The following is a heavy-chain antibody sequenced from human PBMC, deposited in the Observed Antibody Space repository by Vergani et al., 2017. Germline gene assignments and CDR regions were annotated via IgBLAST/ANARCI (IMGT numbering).Heavy chain of an antibody. CDR2: IGYDGRIK. V-gene: IGHV3-30*02. D-gene: IGHD4-17*01. CDR3: AKDGRENSDYGYFDY. J-gene: IGHJ4*02. CDR1: GFSFNTYS. Sequence: QVQLVETGGGVVQPGGSLRLYCATSGFSFNTYSAHWVRQAPGKGLEGVAFIGYDGRIKYNVDSVKGRFTISRDTSKKTLSLQMRSLRADDTAVYYCAKDGRENSDYGYFDYWVQGTLVTVSS.